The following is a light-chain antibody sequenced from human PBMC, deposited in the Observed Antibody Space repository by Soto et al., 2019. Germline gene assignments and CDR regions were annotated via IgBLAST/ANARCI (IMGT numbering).Light chain of an antibody. CDR2: EVS. J-gene: IGLJ1*01. CDR3: VSYTSTSTLV. V-gene: IGLV2-14*01. CDR1: GSDVGNYVF. Sequence: QSALTQPASVSGSPGQSITISCTGTGSDVGNYVFVSWYQQYPGKAPKLIIFEVSNRPSGVSDRFSGSKSGSKASLSISGLQSEDEADYYCVSYTSTSTLVFGTGTKLTVL.